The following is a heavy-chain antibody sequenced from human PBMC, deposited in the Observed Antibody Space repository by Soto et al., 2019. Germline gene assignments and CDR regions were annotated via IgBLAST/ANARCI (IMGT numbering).Heavy chain of an antibody. V-gene: IGHV1-8*01. J-gene: IGHJ3*02. D-gene: IGHD2-2*01. CDR3: ARGAYCSSTSCYPYDAFDI. CDR1: GYTFTSYD. Sequence: ASVKVSCKASGYTFTSYDINWVRQATGQGLEWMGWMNPNSGNTGYAQKFQGRVTMTRNTSISTAYMELSSLRSEDTAVYYCARGAYCSSTSCYPYDAFDIWGQGTMVT. CDR2: MNPNSGNT.